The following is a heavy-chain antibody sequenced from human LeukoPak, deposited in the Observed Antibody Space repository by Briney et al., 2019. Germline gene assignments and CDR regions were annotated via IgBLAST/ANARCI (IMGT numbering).Heavy chain of an antibody. V-gene: IGHV3-7*01. CDR2: IKQDGGEK. J-gene: IGHJ4*02. CDR3: ARAGALYDYVWGSYRPYYFDY. D-gene: IGHD3-16*02. CDR1: GFTFSSYW. Sequence: GGSLRLSCAASGFTFSSYWMSWVRQAPGKGLEWVANIKQDGGEKYYVDSVKCRFTISRDNAKNSLYLQMNSLRAEDTAVYYCARAGALYDYVWGSYRPYYFDYWGQGTLVTVSS.